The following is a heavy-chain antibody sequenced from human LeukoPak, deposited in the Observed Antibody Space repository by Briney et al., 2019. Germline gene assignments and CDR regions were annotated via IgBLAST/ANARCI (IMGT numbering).Heavy chain of an antibody. Sequence: SETLSLTCTVSGGSISSYYWSWIRQPPGKGLEWIGYIYYSGSTNYNPSLKSRVTISVDTSKNQFSLKLSSVTAADTAVYYCASSSNDYYYYGMDVWGQGTTVTVS. CDR3: ASSSNDYYYYGMDV. V-gene: IGHV4-59*01. J-gene: IGHJ6*02. CDR1: GGSISSYY. CDR2: IYYSGST.